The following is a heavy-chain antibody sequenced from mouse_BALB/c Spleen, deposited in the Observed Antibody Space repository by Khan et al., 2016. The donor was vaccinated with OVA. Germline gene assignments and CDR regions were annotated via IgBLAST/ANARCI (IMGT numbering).Heavy chain of an antibody. D-gene: IGHD1-1*01. CDR3: ARIKQIVATYFDY. Sequence: QVQLQQSGAELVKAGASVKMSCKASGYTFTSYWMHWVKQRLGQGLEWFAETNPTNGSTYYNEKFKRKATLTVDKSSSAAYMLLSGPTFEDSAVYYCARIKQIVATYFDYWGQGTTLTVSS. CDR2: TNPTNGST. CDR1: GYTFTSYW. J-gene: IGHJ2*01. V-gene: IGHV1S81*02.